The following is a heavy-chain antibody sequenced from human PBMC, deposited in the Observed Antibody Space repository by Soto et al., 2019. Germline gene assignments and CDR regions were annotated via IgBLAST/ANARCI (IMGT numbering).Heavy chain of an antibody. D-gene: IGHD2-15*01. V-gene: IGHV3-33*01. CDR3: ARDANCHGGSCYAPNGYYMDV. CDR1: GFTFSTYG. Sequence: QVQLVESGGGVVQPGRSLRLSCAASGFTFSTYGMHWVRQAPGKGLEWVAVIWYDGGYKYYADSVKGRFTISRDNSKNTLFLQVNSLRAEDTAVYYCARDANCHGGSCYAPNGYYMDVWGKGTTVTVSS. J-gene: IGHJ6*03. CDR2: IWYDGGYK.